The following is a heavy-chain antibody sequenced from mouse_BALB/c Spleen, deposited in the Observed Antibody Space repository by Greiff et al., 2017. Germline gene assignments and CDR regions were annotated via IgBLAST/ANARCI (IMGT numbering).Heavy chain of an antibody. Sequence: EVKLVESGGGLVQPGGSRKLSCAASGFTFSSFGMHWVRQAPEKGLEWVAYISRGSSTIYYADTVKGRFTISRDNPKNTLFLQMSSLRSEDTAMYYCAYGFFAMYYWGQGNSVTVSP. CDR3: AYGFFAMYY. V-gene: IGHV5-17*02. D-gene: IGHD1-2*01. CDR1: GFTFSSFG. CDR2: ISRGSSTI. J-gene: IGHJ4*01.